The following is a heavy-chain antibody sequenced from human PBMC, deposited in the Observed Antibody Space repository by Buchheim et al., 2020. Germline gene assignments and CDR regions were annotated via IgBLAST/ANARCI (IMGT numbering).Heavy chain of an antibody. D-gene: IGHD6-13*01. CDR1: GGSISSSSSSDF. CDR2: IYHSGDT. J-gene: IGHJ4*02. V-gene: IGHV4-39*07. Sequence: QLQLQESGPGLVKPSETLSLTCAVSGGSISSSSSSDFWGWIRQPPGKGLEWIGSIYHSGDTYYNPSLKSRVTISLDTSKTQFSLKLSSVTAADTAVFYCARVRGSSSWTAFDYWGQGTL. CDR3: ARVRGSSSWTAFDY.